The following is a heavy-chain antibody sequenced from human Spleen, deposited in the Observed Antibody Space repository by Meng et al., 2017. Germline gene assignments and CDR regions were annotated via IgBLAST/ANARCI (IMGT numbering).Heavy chain of an antibody. CDR3: ARDPAIHHRIVGATTAYYYGMDV. Sequence: GESLKISCAASGFTFSSYGMHWVRQAPGKGLEWVAVIWYDGSNKYYADSVKGRFTISRDNSKNTLYLQMNSLRAEDTAVYYCARDPAIHHRIVGATTAYYYGMDVWGQGTTVTVSS. CDR1: GFTFSSYG. D-gene: IGHD1-26*01. V-gene: IGHV3-33*01. J-gene: IGHJ6*02. CDR2: IWYDGSNK.